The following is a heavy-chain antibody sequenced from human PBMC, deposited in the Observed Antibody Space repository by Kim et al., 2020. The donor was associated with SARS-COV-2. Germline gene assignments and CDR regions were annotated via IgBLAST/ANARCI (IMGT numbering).Heavy chain of an antibody. CDR3: ARDLACSSTSCYKDYYYGMDV. V-gene: IGHV1-69*13. CDR2: IIPIFGTA. CDR1: GGTFSSYA. J-gene: IGHJ6*02. Sequence: SVKVSCKASGGTFSSYAISWVRQAPGQGLEWMGGIIPIFGTANYAQKFQGRVTITADESTSTAYMELSSLRSEDTAVYYCARDLACSSTSCYKDYYYGMDVWGQGTTVTVSS. D-gene: IGHD2-2*02.